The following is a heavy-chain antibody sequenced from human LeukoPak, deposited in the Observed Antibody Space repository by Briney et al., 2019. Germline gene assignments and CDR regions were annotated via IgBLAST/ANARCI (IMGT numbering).Heavy chain of an antibody. D-gene: IGHD6-6*01. CDR3: TGSRSSNWFDP. J-gene: IGHJ5*02. V-gene: IGHV3-74*01. CDR1: GFTFSTYW. Sequence: GSLRLSCAASGFTFSTYWMHWVRQAPGKGLVWVSRINSGGSSTSNADSVKGRFTISRDNAKNTLYLQMNSLRAEDTAVYYCTGSRSSNWFDPWGQGILVTVSP. CDR2: INSGGSST.